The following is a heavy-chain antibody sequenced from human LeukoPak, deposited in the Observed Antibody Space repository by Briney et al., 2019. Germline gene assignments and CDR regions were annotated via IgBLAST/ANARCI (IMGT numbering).Heavy chain of an antibody. CDR3: ARARREITFGGVIVS. V-gene: IGHV4-39*07. CDR2: IYCSGST. D-gene: IGHD3-16*02. J-gene: IGHJ4*02. CDR1: GGSISSSSYY. Sequence: PSETLSLTCTVSGGSISSSSYYWGWIRQPPGKGLEWIGSIYCSGSTYYNPSLKSRVTISVDTSKNQFSLKLSSVTAADTAVYYCARARREITFGGVIVSWGQGTLVTVSS.